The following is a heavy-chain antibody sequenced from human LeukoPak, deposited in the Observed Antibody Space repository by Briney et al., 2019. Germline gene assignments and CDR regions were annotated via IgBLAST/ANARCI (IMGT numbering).Heavy chain of an antibody. Sequence: PGGSLRLSCAASGFTFNNYDMHWVRQGTGKGLEWVSTIGTAGDTYYPGSVKGRFTVSGENAKNSLYLQMNSLRAGDTAVYYCARGNRGFGDYWGWFDPWGQGTLVTVSS. J-gene: IGHJ5*02. CDR1: GFTFNNYD. D-gene: IGHD4-17*01. V-gene: IGHV3-13*04. CDR2: IGTAGDT. CDR3: ARGNRGFGDYWGWFDP.